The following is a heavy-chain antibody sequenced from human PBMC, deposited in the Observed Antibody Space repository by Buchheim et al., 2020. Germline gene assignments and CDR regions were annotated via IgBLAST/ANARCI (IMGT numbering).Heavy chain of an antibody. CDR3: TRGSIAYGTLDN. CDR2: IKSKSDGGTT. J-gene: IGHJ4*02. CDR1: GFTFTSAW. Sequence: EVQLVDSGGALVKPGGSLRLSCVASGFTFTSAWMTWVRQAPGEGLEWVGRIKSKSDGGTTDYAALVNGRLIISRDDSKDTLYLQMNSLMTEDTGVYYCTRGSIAYGTLDNWGQGTL. D-gene: IGHD4-17*01. V-gene: IGHV3-15*02.